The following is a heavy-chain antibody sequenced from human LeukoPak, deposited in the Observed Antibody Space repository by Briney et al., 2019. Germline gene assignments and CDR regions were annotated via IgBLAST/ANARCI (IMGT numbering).Heavy chain of an antibody. D-gene: IGHD3-3*01. Sequence: SVKVSCKASGGTFSSYAISWVQQAPGQGLEWMGRIIPILGIANYAQKFQGRVTITADKSTSTAYMELSSLRSEDTAVYYCARDHYDFWSGYPQTLEMGDYWGQGTLVTVSS. J-gene: IGHJ4*02. CDR1: GGTFSSYA. CDR3: ARDHYDFWSGYPQTLEMGDY. V-gene: IGHV1-69*04. CDR2: IIPILGIA.